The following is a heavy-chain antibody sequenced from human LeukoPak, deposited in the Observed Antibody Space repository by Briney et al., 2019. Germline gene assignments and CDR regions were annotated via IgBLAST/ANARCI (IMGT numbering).Heavy chain of an antibody. V-gene: IGHV3-43*02. D-gene: IGHD3-9*01. CDR2: ISGDGGST. CDR3: AKVGTLRYFDWLLS. Sequence: GGSLRLSCAASGFTFDDHTMHWVRQAPGKGLEWVSLISGDGGSTYYADSVKGRFTISRDNSKNSLYLQMNSLRTEDTAFYYFAKVGTLRYFDWLLSWGPGTLVTVSS. J-gene: IGHJ5*02. CDR1: GFTFDDHT.